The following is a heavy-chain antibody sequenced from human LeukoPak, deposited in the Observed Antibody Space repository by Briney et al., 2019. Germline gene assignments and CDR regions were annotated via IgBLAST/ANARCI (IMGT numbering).Heavy chain of an antibody. CDR3: ARHPRSAGKAFDI. D-gene: IGHD1-26*01. V-gene: IGHV4-59*08. CDR1: GASISGYY. CDR2: MYYGGST. Sequence: SATLSLTCTVSGASISGYYWSWIWQPPGKGLEWLGYMYYGGSTIYNPPLKSRLTISVDTSKNQFSLILTSVTAADTAMYYCARHPRSAGKAFDIWGQGTMVTVSS. J-gene: IGHJ3*02.